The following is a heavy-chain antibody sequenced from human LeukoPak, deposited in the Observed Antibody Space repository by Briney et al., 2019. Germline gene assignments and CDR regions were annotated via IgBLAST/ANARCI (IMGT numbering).Heavy chain of an antibody. D-gene: IGHD3-10*01. J-gene: IGHJ4*02. CDR2: LQYDRTNV. CDR3: ARPYSSGSLPY. Sequence: GGSLRLSCAASRFSFSSYGMHWVRQASGKGLEWVAYLQYDRTNVQYADSVRGRFTISRDNSKNILYLQMNSLRAEDTAVYYCARPYSSGSLPYWGQGTLVTVSS. V-gene: IGHV3-30*19. CDR1: RFSFSSYG.